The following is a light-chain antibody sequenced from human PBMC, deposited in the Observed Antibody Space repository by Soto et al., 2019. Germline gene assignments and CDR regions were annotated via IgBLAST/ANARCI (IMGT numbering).Light chain of an antibody. CDR1: QGISSW. CDR2: AAS. CDR3: QQADTFPLT. J-gene: IGKJ4*01. V-gene: IGKV1-12*01. Sequence: DIQMTQSPSSVSASVGDRVTITCRASQGISSWVAWYQQKPGKAPNLLICAASSLQSGVPSRSSGSGSGTEFTLTISSLQPEDFATYYCQQADTFPLTFGGGTKVDIK.